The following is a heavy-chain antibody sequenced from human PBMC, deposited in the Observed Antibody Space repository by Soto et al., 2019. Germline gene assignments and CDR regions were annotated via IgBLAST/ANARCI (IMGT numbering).Heavy chain of an antibody. Sequence: QLHLVQSGAVVKKPGASVTVSCSASGYPVTAYYMHWVRQAPGRGLEWMGGINPATGAAKYTQTCQGRVTMAREPSTSTSFMEQSGLTAGGAAVFFFAKGGGVGVAGSAAFDMWGQGTLVTVSS. CDR3: AKGGGVGVAGSAAFDM. V-gene: IGHV1-2*02. D-gene: IGHD3-3*01. CDR2: INPATGAA. CDR1: GYPVTAYY. J-gene: IGHJ3*02.